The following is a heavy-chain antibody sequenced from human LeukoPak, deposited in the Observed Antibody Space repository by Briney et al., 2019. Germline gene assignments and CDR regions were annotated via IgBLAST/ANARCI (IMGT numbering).Heavy chain of an antibody. D-gene: IGHD2-21*01. CDR3: ARQIAVVEPTDPNWFDS. V-gene: IGHV4-39*07. J-gene: IGHJ5*01. Sequence: SETLSLTCSVSGDSISSSSHYWGWIRQPPGKGLEWIGSIFYSGRAYYTPSLKSRVTMSLDTSKNQFSLMLTSVTAADTAVYYCARQIAVVEPTDPNWFDSWGQGTLVTVSS. CDR1: GDSISSSSHY. CDR2: IFYSGRA.